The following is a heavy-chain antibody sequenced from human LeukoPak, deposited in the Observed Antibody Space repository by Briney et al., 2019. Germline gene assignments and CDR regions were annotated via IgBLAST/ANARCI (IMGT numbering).Heavy chain of an antibody. Sequence: QSGGSLRLSCAASAFRFSSYGMHWVRQAPGKGPEWVAFIRSDSSNQYYADSVKGRFTISRDNSKNTLYLQMNSLRAEDTAVYYCARMRMATIWGYFDYWGQGTLVTVSS. CDR2: IRSDSSNQ. J-gene: IGHJ4*02. CDR3: ARMRMATIWGYFDY. D-gene: IGHD5-24*01. CDR1: AFRFSSYG. V-gene: IGHV3-30*02.